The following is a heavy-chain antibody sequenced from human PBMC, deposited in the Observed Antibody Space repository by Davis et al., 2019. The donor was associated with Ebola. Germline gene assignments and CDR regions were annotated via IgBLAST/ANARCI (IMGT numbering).Heavy chain of an antibody. D-gene: IGHD3-3*01. CDR2: IYPGDSDT. Sequence: GESLKISCKGSGYSFTSYWIGWVRQMPGKGLEWMGIIYPGDSDTRYSPSFQGQVTISADKSISTAYLQRSSLKASDTAMYYCARRALVWDGITIFFDAVDYWGQGTLVTVSS. V-gene: IGHV5-51*01. J-gene: IGHJ4*02. CDR3: ARRALVWDGITIFFDAVDY. CDR1: GYSFTSYW.